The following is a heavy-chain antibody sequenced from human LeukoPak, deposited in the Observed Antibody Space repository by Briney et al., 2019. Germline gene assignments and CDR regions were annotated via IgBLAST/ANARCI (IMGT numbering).Heavy chain of an antibody. Sequence: GGSLRLSCAASGFTFSSYSMNWVRQAPGKGLEWVSSISSSSSYIYYADSVKGRFTISRDNAKNSLYLQMNSLRAEDTAVYYCARELEQQPGPDYWGQGTLVTVSS. CDR3: ARELEQQPGPDY. J-gene: IGHJ4*02. V-gene: IGHV3-21*01. D-gene: IGHD6-13*01. CDR2: ISSSSSYI. CDR1: GFTFSSYS.